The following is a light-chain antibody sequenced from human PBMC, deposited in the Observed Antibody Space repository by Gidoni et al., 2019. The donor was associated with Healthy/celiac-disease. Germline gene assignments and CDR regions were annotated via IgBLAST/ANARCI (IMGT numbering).Light chain of an antibody. Sequence: EIVLTQSPGTLSLSPGERATLSCRASQSVSSSFLAWYQQTPGQAPRLLIYGASSRATGIPDTFSGSGSGTDFTLTISRLEPEEFAVYYGQQYDSSPWTFGQGTKVEIK. CDR2: GAS. V-gene: IGKV3-20*01. CDR3: QQYDSSPWT. CDR1: QSVSSSF. J-gene: IGKJ1*01.